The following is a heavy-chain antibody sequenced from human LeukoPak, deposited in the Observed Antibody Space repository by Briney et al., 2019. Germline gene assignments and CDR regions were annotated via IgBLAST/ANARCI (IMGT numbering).Heavy chain of an antibody. CDR1: GFTFSSYA. V-gene: IGHV3-30*04. J-gene: IGHJ5*02. Sequence: GGSLRLSCAASGFTFSSYAMHWVRQAPGKGLEWVAVISYDGSNKYYADSVKGRFTISRDNSKNTLYLQMNSLRAEDTAVYYCAKGSGSGWYGWFDPWGQGTLVIVSS. D-gene: IGHD6-19*01. CDR2: ISYDGSNK. CDR3: AKGSGSGWYGWFDP.